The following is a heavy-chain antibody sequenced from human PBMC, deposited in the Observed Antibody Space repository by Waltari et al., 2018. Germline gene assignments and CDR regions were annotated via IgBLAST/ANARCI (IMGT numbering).Heavy chain of an antibody. V-gene: IGHV3-30*01. CDR2: ISYDGSNK. CDR1: GFTFSSYA. D-gene: IGHD1-26*01. J-gene: IGHJ4*02. CDR3: ARDLTLGVGAATPFDY. Sequence: QVQLVESGGGVVQPGRSLRLSCAASGFTFSSYAMHWVRQSPGKGLEWVAVISYDGSNKYYADSVKGRFTISRDNSKNTLYLQMNSLRDEDTAVYYCARDLTLGVGAATPFDYWGQGTLVTVSS.